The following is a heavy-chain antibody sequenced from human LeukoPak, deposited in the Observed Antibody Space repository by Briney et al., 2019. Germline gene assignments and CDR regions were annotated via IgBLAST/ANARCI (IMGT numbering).Heavy chain of an antibody. Sequence: SVTVTCKCSRYALAGYGLIWVRQAAGQGLEGMGWISAYRGNTNYAQKLQGRINMTKDTYTSTAYIELRSLRSDDTAVYYCARDFLGSWYDFGRWFDPWGQGTLVTVSS. J-gene: IGHJ5*02. CDR3: ARDFLGSWYDFGRWFDP. CDR1: RYALAGYG. CDR2: ISAYRGNT. D-gene: IGHD3-3*01. V-gene: IGHV1-18*01.